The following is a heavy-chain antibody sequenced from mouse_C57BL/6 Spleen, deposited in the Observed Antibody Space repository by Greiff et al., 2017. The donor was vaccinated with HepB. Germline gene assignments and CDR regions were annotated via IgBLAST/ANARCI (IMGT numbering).Heavy chain of an antibody. CDR1: GYSITSGYY. D-gene: IGHD2-2*01. V-gene: IGHV3-6*01. CDR3: ARGLYGYDWYFDV. Sequence: EVKLMESGPGLVKPSQSLSLTCSVTGYSITSGYYWNWIRQFPGNKLEWMGYISYDGSNNYNPSLKNRISITRDTSKNQFFLKLNSVTTEDTATYYCARGLYGYDWYFDVWGTGTTVTVSS. J-gene: IGHJ1*03. CDR2: ISYDGSN.